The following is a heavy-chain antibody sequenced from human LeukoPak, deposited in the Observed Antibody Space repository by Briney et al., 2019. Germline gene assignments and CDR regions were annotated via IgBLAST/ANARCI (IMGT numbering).Heavy chain of an antibody. CDR3: ARGPRK. CDR2: VYYSGSP. J-gene: IGHJ3*01. Sequence: SETLPLTCAVSGGSITIDTWQTWVRQPPGQGLEWIGQVYYSGSPNYNSSLKSRVTISLDKPKNQFLLNLTSVTAADTAVYYCARGPRKWGQGTMVTVSS. V-gene: IGHV4-4*02. CDR1: GGSITIDTW.